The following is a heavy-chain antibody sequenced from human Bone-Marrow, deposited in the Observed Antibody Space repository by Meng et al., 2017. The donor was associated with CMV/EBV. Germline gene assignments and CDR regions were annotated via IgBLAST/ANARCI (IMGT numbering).Heavy chain of an antibody. D-gene: IGHD3-16*01. Sequence: GGSLRLSCVVSGVTFDDYAMHWVRQAPGKGLEWVSGISWRSGRIGYAGSVKGRFTISRDNVKNSLYLQMNSLRAEDTAFDYCAKDLRSAIDGGAFEIWGQGTMVTVSS. V-gene: IGHV3-9*01. CDR2: ISWRSGRI. CDR3: AKDLRSAIDGGAFEI. CDR1: GVTFDDYA. J-gene: IGHJ3*02.